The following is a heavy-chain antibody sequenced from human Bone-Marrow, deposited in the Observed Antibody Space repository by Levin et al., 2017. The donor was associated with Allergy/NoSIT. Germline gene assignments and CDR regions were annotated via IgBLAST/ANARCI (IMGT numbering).Heavy chain of an antibody. CDR2: MTSSGDTI. J-gene: IGHJ3*02. CDR1: EVTFRDYY. Sequence: GGSLRLSCAASEVTFRDYYMSWIRQAPRKGLEWIAYMTSSGDTIYYADSVKGRFTISRDNAKKSLYLQMNSLRAEDTAVYYCARDKFPRGTYPDAFDIWGRGTAVTVSS. CDR3: ARDKFPRGTYPDAFDI. V-gene: IGHV3-11*01.